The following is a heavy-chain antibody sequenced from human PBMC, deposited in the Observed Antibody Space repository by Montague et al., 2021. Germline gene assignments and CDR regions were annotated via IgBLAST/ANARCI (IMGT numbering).Heavy chain of an antibody. CDR1: GYSSTSYW. D-gene: IGHD5-18*01. V-gene: IGHV5-51*01. CDR2: IYPDDSDT. CDR3: ARSHGRQLYFDY. J-gene: IGHJ4*02. Sequence: QSGAEVKKPGESLKISCKGSGYSSTSYWIGWVRQMPGKGLEWMGSIYPDDSDTRYSPSFQGQVTISADESISTAYLQWSSLKASDTAIYYCARSHGRQLYFDYWDQGTLVTVSS.